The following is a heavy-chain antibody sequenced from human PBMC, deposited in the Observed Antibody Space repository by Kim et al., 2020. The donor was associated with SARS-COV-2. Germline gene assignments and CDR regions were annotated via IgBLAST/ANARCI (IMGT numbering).Heavy chain of an antibody. Sequence: GGSLRLSCAASGFTFSTYWMHWVRQAPGKGLVWVSRSNSDGRTTSYADPVKGRFTISRDNAKNTLYLQMNSLRAEDTAVYFCARARNYDSIGYSQPWAFDIWGQGTMVTVSS. CDR2: SNSDGRTT. D-gene: IGHD3-22*01. CDR1: GFTFSTYW. CDR3: ARARNYDSIGYSQPWAFDI. V-gene: IGHV3-74*01. J-gene: IGHJ3*02.